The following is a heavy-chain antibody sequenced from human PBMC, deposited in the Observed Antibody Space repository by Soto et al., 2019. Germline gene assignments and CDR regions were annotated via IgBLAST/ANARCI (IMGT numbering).Heavy chain of an antibody. D-gene: IGHD3-10*01. CDR1: GGTFSSYT. CDR2: IIPILGIA. V-gene: IGHV1-69*02. J-gene: IGHJ3*02. Sequence: SVKVSCKASGGTFSSYTISWVRQAPGQGLEWVGRIIPILGIANYAQKFQGRVTITAGKSTSTAYMELSSLRSEDTAVYYCARVPSLGGGRDAYDIWGQGTMDIVSS. CDR3: ARVPSLGGGRDAYDI.